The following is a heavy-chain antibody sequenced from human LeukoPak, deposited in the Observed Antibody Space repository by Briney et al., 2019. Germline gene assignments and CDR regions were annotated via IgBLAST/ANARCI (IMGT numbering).Heavy chain of an antibody. CDR1: GFTFSSYA. V-gene: IGHV3-30-3*01. J-gene: IGHJ3*02. CDR2: ISYDGSNK. Sequence: GRSLRLSCAASGFTFSSYAMHWVRQAPGKGLEWVAVISYDGSNKYYADSVKGRFTISRDNSKNTLYLQMNSLKTEDTAVYYCTTRGYYDILTGYPNDAFDIWGQGTMVTVSS. CDR3: TTRGYYDILTGYPNDAFDI. D-gene: IGHD3-9*01.